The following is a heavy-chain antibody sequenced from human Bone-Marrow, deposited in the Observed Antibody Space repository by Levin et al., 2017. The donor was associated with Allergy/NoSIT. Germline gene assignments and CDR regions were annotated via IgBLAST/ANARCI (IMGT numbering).Heavy chain of an antibody. CDR2: FDPEDGET. J-gene: IGHJ4*02. CDR3: ATMSGLGEFLFDS. V-gene: IGHV1-24*01. CDR1: GYTLTELS. Sequence: GESLKISCKVSGYTLTELSIHWVRQAPGKGLEWMGGFDPEDGETIYAQKFQGRVTMTEDTSTDTAFMELSSLRSEDTAVYYSATMSGLGEFLFDSWGQGTLVTVSS. D-gene: IGHD3-16*01.